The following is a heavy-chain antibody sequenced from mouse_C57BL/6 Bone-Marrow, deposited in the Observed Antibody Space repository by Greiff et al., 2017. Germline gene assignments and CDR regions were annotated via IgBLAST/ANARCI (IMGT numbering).Heavy chain of an antibody. Sequence: EVKLMESGGGLVKPGGSLKLSCAASGFTFSDYGMHWVRQAPEKGLEWVAYISSGSSTIYYADTVKGRFTISRDNATNTLFLQMTSLRSEDTAMYYCARHPHYYGSSYWYFDVWGTGTTVTGSS. CDR1: GFTFSDYG. V-gene: IGHV5-17*01. J-gene: IGHJ1*03. CDR2: ISSGSSTI. CDR3: ARHPHYYGSSYWYFDV. D-gene: IGHD1-1*01.